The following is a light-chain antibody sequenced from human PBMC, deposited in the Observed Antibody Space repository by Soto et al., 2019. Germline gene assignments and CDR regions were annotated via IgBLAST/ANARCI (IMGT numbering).Light chain of an antibody. CDR3: QQSYSAPIT. Sequence: DIQMTQSPSPLSASVGDRVTITCRASQTISSSLNWYQKKPGKAPKLLIYAASTLESGVPSRFSGSGSGTDFTLTISSLQPEDFAAYYCQQSYSAPITFGQGTRLEI. CDR1: QTISSS. V-gene: IGKV1-39*01. CDR2: AAS. J-gene: IGKJ5*01.